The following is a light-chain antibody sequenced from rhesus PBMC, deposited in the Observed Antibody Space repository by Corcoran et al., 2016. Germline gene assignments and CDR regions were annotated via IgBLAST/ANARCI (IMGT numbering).Light chain of an antibody. J-gene: IGKJ2*01. V-gene: IGKV1-74*01. Sequence: DIQMTQSPSSLSASVGDRVTITCRASENVNNYLNWYQQKPGKAPKLLLYKASTLQSGVPSKLSGSGSGTDYTFTISSLQPEDVAPYSCQHGYGTPYSFGQGTKVEIK. CDR1: ENVNNY. CDR2: KAS. CDR3: QHGYGTPYS.